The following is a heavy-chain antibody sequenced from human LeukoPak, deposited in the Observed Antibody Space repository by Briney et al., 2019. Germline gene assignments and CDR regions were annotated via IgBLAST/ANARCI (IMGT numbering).Heavy chain of an antibody. Sequence: GGSLRLSCAASGFTFNTHAISWVRQAPGKGLEWVAAVSDTGDLRYSANSVKGRFAISRDNSKSTAFLQVYSLRAEDTALYYCVKGGLRSGYSFEDWGQGTLVSVSS. D-gene: IGHD3-9*01. CDR3: VKGGLRSGYSFED. J-gene: IGHJ4*02. CDR2: VSDTGDLR. CDR1: GFTFNTHA. V-gene: IGHV3-23*01.